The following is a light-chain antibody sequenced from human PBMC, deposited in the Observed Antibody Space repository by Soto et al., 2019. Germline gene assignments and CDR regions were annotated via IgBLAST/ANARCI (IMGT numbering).Light chain of an antibody. CDR3: QQYGSYPLT. CDR1: QSISGW. V-gene: IGKV1-5*03. Sequence: DIQITQSRSTLSTSVGDRVTITCRASQSISGWLAWYQQKPGKVPKLLIYKASSLESGVPSRFSGSGSGTEFTLTISSLQPDDLATYYCQQYGSYPLTFGGGTKVDI. J-gene: IGKJ4*01. CDR2: KAS.